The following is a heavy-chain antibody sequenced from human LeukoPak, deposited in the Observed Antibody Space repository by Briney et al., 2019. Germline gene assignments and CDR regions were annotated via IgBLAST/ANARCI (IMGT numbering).Heavy chain of an antibody. D-gene: IGHD2/OR15-2a*01. CDR2: IWYDGSNK. V-gene: IGHV3-33*06. Sequence: QTGGSLRLSCAASGFTFSSYGMHWVRQAPGKGLEWVAVIWYDGSNKYYADSVKGRFTISRDNSKNTLYLQMNSLRAEDTAMYYCAKVSTRAAHFDYWGQGTLVTVSS. CDR3: AKVSTRAAHFDY. J-gene: IGHJ4*02. CDR1: GFTFSSYG.